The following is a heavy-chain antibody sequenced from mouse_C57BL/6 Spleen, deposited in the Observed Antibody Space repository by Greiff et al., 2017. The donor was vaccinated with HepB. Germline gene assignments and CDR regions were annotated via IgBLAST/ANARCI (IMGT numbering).Heavy chain of an antibody. CDR3: AFMGYYAMDY. V-gene: IGHV1-61*01. Sequence: QVHVKQPGAELVRPGSSVKLSCKASGYTFTSYWMDWVKQRPGQGLEWIGNIYPSDSETHYNQKFKDKATLTVDKSSSTAYMQLSSLTSEDSAVYYCAFMGYYAMDYWGQGTSVTVSS. CDR1: GYTFTSYW. D-gene: IGHD1-1*01. J-gene: IGHJ4*01. CDR2: IYPSDSET.